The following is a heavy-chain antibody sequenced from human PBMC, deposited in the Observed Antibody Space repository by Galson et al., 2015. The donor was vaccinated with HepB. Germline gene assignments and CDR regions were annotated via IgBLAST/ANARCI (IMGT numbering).Heavy chain of an antibody. J-gene: IGHJ4*02. V-gene: IGHV1-46*01. CDR3: ARRGSCTSTSCSLDN. Sequence: SVKVSCKASGYTFISYYIHWVRQAPGQGLEWMGIINPSIDIKNYAHQFQGRLAMTRDTSTSTVYMELSSLRSDDSAVYYCARRGSCTSTSCSLDNWGQGTLVTVSS. CDR2: INPSIDIK. D-gene: IGHD2-2*01. CDR1: GYTFISYY.